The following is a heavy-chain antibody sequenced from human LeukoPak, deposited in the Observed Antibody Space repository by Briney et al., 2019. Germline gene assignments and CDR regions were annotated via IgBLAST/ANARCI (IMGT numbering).Heavy chain of an antibody. CDR3: ARDKWPKPKAESPGGY. D-gene: IGHD5-12*01. J-gene: IGHJ4*02. V-gene: IGHV1-46*01. CDR2: INPSGGST. Sequence: ASVKVSCKASGYTFTSYYMHWVRQAPGQGLEWMGIINPSGGSTSYAQKFQGRVTMTRDTSTSTVYVELSSLRSEDTAVYYCARDKWPKPKAESPGGYWGQGTLVTVSS. CDR1: GYTFTSYY.